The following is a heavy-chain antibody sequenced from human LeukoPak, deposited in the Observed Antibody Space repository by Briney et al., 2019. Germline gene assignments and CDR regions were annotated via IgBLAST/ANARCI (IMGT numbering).Heavy chain of an antibody. D-gene: IGHD3-22*01. CDR3: ARGGITRIGIDP. J-gene: IGHJ5*02. Sequence: PSETLSLTCAVSGYSISSGYYWGWIRQPPGKGLEWIGSIYHSGSTYYNPSLKSRVTISVDTSKNQFSLKLSSVTAADTAVYYCARGGITRIGIDPWGQGTLVTFSS. V-gene: IGHV4-38-2*01. CDR2: IYHSGST. CDR1: GYSISSGYY.